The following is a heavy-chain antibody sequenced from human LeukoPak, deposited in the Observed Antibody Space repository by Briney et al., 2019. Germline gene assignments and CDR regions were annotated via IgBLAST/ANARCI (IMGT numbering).Heavy chain of an antibody. Sequence: WFRQAPGKGLEWVGFIRSKAYGGTTEYAASVKGRFTISRDDSKSIAYLQMNSLKTEDTAVYYCTRDWSDYGDYTAVDYWGQGTLVTVSS. CDR3: TRDWSDYGDYTAVDY. V-gene: IGHV3-49*03. J-gene: IGHJ4*02. CDR2: IRSKAYGGTT. D-gene: IGHD4-17*01.